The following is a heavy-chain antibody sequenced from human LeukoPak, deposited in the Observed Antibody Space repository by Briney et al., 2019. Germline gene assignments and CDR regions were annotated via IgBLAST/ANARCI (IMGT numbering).Heavy chain of an antibody. J-gene: IGHJ6*03. CDR1: GYTFTSYG. CDR2: MNPNSGNT. D-gene: IGHD4-23*01. V-gene: IGHV1-8*03. CDR3: ARRAYGGYYMDV. Sequence: ASVKVSCKASGYTFTSYGITWVRQAPGQGLEWMGWMNPNSGNTGYAQKFQGRVTITRNTSISTAYMELSSLRSEDTAVYYCARRAYGGYYMDVWGKGTTVTVSS.